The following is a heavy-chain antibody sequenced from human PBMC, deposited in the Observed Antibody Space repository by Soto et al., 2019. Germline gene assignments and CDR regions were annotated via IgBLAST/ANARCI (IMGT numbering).Heavy chain of an antibody. Sequence: EVQLLESGGGLVQPGGSLRLSCAASGFTFSSYAMSWVRQAPGKGLEWVSAISGSGGSTYYADSVKGRFTISRDNSKNTLYLQMNSLRAEDTAVYYCAKDRYPPPPIYCGSTSCYQVDWGQGTLVTVSS. CDR3: AKDRYPPPPIYCGSTSCYQVD. V-gene: IGHV3-23*01. D-gene: IGHD2-2*01. CDR1: GFTFSSYA. J-gene: IGHJ4*02. CDR2: ISGSGGST.